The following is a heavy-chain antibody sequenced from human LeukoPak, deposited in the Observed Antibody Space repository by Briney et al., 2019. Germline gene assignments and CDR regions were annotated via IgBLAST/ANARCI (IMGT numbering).Heavy chain of an antibody. V-gene: IGHV1-2*02. D-gene: IGHD1-26*01. CDR2: INPNSGGT. CDR3: AREGGSLPTDY. CDR1: GYTFTGYY. J-gene: IGHJ4*02. Sequence: ASVKVSCKASGYTFTGYYMHWVRQAPGQGLEWMGWINPNSGGTNHAQKFQGRVTMTRDTSISTAYMVLSRLRSDDTAVYYCAREGGSLPTDYWGQGTLVTVSS.